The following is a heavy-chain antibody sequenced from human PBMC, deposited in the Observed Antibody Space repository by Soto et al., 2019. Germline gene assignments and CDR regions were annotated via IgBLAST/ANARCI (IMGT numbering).Heavy chain of an antibody. Sequence: SVKVSCKASGFTFTSSAVQWVRQARGQRLEWIGWIVVGSGNTNYAQKFQERVTITRDMSTSTAYMELSSLRSEDTAVYYCAATTVTTATELDYWGQGTLVTVSS. CDR2: IVVGSGNT. CDR1: GFTFTSSA. CDR3: AATTVTTATELDY. J-gene: IGHJ4*02. V-gene: IGHV1-58*01. D-gene: IGHD4-17*01.